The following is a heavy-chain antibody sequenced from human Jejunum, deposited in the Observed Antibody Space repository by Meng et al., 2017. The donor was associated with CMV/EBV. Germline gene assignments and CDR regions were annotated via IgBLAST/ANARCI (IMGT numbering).Heavy chain of an antibody. Sequence: FTVNDYAMQWVRQVPGKGLEWVSGISWNSGSIRYAGSVKGRFTVSRDNAKNSLYLQMNSLRPEDTALYYCAKDMSRGVTGTTTFDYWGQGTLVTVSS. CDR3: AKDMSRGVTGTTTFDY. D-gene: IGHD1-7*01. CDR1: FTVNDYA. V-gene: IGHV3-9*01. J-gene: IGHJ4*02. CDR2: ISWNSGSI.